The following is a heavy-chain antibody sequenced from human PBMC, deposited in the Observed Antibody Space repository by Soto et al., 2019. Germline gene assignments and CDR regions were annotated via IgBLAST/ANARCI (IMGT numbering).Heavy chain of an antibody. J-gene: IGHJ3*01. Sequence: EVQLVESGGGLVQPGESLRLSCAVSGFSVSGNFMSWVRQAPGTGLEWVSDHYSGGSTYYADSVKGRFTISRDIPKNTLYLQMNSLRPEDTAAYYCAIFDYGTFDFWGRGTMVTVSS. V-gene: IGHV3-66*01. CDR1: GFSVSGNF. CDR2: HYSGGST. CDR3: AIFDYGTFDF. D-gene: IGHD4-17*01.